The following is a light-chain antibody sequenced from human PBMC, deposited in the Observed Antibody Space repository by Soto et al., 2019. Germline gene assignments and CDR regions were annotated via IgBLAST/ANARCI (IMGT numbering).Light chain of an antibody. CDR2: DAS. CDR3: QQAYSFPIT. V-gene: IGKV3-11*01. Sequence: EIGLTHSPATLSLSPCERATLSCRASQSVSSYLAWYQQKPGQAPRLLIYDASNRATGIPARFSGSGSGTDFTLSINSLQPEDFATYYCQQAYSFPITFGQGTRLEIK. CDR1: QSVSSY. J-gene: IGKJ5*01.